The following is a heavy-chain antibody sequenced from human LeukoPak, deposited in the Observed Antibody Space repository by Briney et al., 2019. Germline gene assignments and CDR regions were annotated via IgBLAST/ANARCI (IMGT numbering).Heavy chain of an antibody. CDR2: ITVSGGTT. CDR1: EFTFSSYA. V-gene: IGHV3-23*01. D-gene: IGHD1-14*01. J-gene: IGHJ6*02. CDR3: AKYLTARGPPYALDV. Sequence: PGGSLRLSCAASEFTFSSYAMQWVHQAPGKGLEWVSGITVSGGTTYYTDSVKGRFTISRDNSKNTLYLQMNSLRAEDSAVYYCAKYLTARGPPYALDVWGQGTTVTVSS.